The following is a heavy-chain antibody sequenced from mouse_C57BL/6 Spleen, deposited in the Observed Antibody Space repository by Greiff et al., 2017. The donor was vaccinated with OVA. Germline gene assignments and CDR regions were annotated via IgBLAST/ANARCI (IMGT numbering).Heavy chain of an antibody. CDR2: IRSKSNNYAT. CDR1: GFSFNTYA. CDR3: VRRAYYGYFDV. J-gene: IGHJ1*03. V-gene: IGHV10-1*01. D-gene: IGHD2-10*01. Sequence: EVKLVESGGGLVQPKGSLKLSCAASGFSFNTYAMNWVRQAPGKGLEWVARIRSKSNNYATYYADSGKDRFTISRDDSESMLYLQMNNLKTEDTAMYYCVRRAYYGYFDVWGTGTTVTVSS.